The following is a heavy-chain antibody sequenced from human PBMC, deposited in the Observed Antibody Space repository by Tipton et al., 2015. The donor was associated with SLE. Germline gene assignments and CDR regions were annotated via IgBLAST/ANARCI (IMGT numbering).Heavy chain of an antibody. V-gene: IGHV1-2*06. J-gene: IGHJ6*02. CDR3: ARGGPEYSGYFLSPVDYQYGMDV. D-gene: IGHD5-12*01. CDR2: INPNSGGT. CDR1: GYTFTGDY. Sequence: QVQLVQSGPEVKKPGASVKVSRKASGYTFTGDYIHWVRQPPGQGLKWMGRINPNSGGTKYAQKFQGRVTMTTDTSTAYMELSRLTSDDTAVYYCARGGPEYSGYFLSPVDYQYGMDVWGQGTTVTVSS.